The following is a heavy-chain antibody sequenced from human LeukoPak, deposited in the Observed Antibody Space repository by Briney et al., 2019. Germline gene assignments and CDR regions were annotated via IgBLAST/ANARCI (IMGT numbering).Heavy chain of an antibody. J-gene: IGHJ4*02. CDR2: INHSGST. V-gene: IGHV4-34*01. CDR3: ARGPRGYDFWSGYYRNNPFDY. CDR1: GGSFSGYY. Sequence: PSETLSLTCAVYGGSFSGYYWSWIRQPPGKGLEWIGEINHSGSTNYNPSLKSRVTISVDTSKNQFSLRLSSVTAADTAVYYCARGPRGYDFWSGYYRNNPFDYWGQGTLVTVSS. D-gene: IGHD3-3*01.